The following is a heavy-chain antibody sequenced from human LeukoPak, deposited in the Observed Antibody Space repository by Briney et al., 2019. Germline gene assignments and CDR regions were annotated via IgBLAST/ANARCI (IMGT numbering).Heavy chain of an antibody. CDR3: AKLVNYDFWSGYYTLGYFDY. CDR1: GFTVSSNY. Sequence: GGSLRLSCAASGFTVSSNYMSWVRQAPGKGLEWVSVIYSGGSTYYADSVKGRFTISRDNSKNTLYLQMNSLRAEDTAVYYCAKLVNYDFWSGYYTLGYFDYWGQGTLVTVSS. CDR2: IYSGGST. V-gene: IGHV3-53*01. D-gene: IGHD3-3*01. J-gene: IGHJ4*02.